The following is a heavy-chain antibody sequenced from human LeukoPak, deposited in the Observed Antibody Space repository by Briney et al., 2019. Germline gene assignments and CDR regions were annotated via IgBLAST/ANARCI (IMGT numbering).Heavy chain of an antibody. V-gene: IGHV1-46*01. CDR3: ARGGLQWELLGNWFDP. Sequence: ASVKVSCTASGHTFRNYYVYWVRQAPGHGLDWMGIINPSADITAYAQKFQGRVTMTRDTSMSTVYMELSSLRSEDTVVYYCARGGLQWELLGNWFDPWGQGTLVTVSS. J-gene: IGHJ5*02. CDR1: GHTFRNYY. D-gene: IGHD3-3*01. CDR2: INPSADIT.